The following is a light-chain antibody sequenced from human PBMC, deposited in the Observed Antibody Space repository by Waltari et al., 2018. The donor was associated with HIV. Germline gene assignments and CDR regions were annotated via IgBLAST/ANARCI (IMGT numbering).Light chain of an antibody. CDR1: SSNTAAGFD. CDR2: DNT. CDR3: QSFDSSLSGYV. J-gene: IGLJ1*01. Sequence: QSVLTQPPSVSGAPGQRLTIFCTGSSSNTAAGFDVLWYQHLPGTAPNLLIYDNTNRPSGVPDRFSGSRSGSSASLAITGLQAEDEADYYCQSFDSSLSGYVFGTGTKVTVL. V-gene: IGLV1-40*01.